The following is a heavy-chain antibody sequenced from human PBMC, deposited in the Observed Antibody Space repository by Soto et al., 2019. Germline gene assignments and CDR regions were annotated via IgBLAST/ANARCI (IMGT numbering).Heavy chain of an antibody. Sequence: SETLSLTCRVSGGSINSSSYFWGWVRQPPGKGVEWIGSIYYSGSTYYNPSLRSRVTISVDTSKNQFSLKLSSVTAADTAVFYCARHYSSGSRNWFDPWGQGTLVTVSS. CDR1: GGSINSSSYF. CDR3: ARHYSSGSRNWFDP. CDR2: IYYSGST. J-gene: IGHJ5*02. D-gene: IGHD6-19*01. V-gene: IGHV4-39*01.